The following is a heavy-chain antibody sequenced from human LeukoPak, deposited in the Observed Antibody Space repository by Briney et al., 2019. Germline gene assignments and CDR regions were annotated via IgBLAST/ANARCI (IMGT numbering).Heavy chain of an antibody. CDR2: ISSSGSTI. Sequence: GGSLRFSCAASGFTFSSYGMHWVRQAPGKGLEWVSYISSSGSTIYYADSVKGRFTISRDNAKNSLYLQMNSLRAEDTAVYYCARDPAVAGIPYYYYGMDVWGQGTTVTVSS. J-gene: IGHJ6*02. D-gene: IGHD6-19*01. CDR1: GFTFSSYG. CDR3: ARDPAVAGIPYYYYGMDV. V-gene: IGHV3-48*04.